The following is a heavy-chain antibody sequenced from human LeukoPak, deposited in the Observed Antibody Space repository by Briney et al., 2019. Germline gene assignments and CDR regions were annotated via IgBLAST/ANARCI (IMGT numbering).Heavy chain of an antibody. J-gene: IGHJ3*02. V-gene: IGHV1-2*02. D-gene: IGHD5-12*01. CDR2: INPNSGGT. Sequence: ASVKVSCKASGYTFTGYYMHWVRQAPGQGLEWMGWINPNSGGTNYAQKFQGRVTMTRDTSISTAYMELSRLRSDDTAVYYCARHRIVATIGAFDIWGQGTMVTVSS. CDR3: ARHRIVATIGAFDI. CDR1: GYTFTGYY.